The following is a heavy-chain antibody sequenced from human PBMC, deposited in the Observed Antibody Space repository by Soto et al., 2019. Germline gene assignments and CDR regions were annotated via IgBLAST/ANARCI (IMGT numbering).Heavy chain of an antibody. CDR2: ISYDGSNK. CDR3: AKDSLGHYGSGSYGRWFDP. V-gene: IGHV3-30*18. Sequence: QVQLVESGGGVVQPGRSLRLSCVASGFTFSSYGMHWVRQAPGKGLEWVAVISYDGSNKYYADSVKGRFTISRDNSKNTLYLQMNSLRAEDTAVYYCAKDSLGHYGSGSYGRWFDPWGQGTLVTVSS. D-gene: IGHD3-10*01. CDR1: GFTFSSYG. J-gene: IGHJ5*02.